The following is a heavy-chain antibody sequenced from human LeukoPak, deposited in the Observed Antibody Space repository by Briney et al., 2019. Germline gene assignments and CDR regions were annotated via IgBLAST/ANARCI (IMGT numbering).Heavy chain of an antibody. J-gene: IGHJ4*02. CDR2: ISSSSTYI. D-gene: IGHD5-12*01. CDR1: GFTFSSYS. CDR3: ARGWLDAALYYFDY. Sequence: GGSLRLSCVASGFTFSSYSMNWVRQAPGKGLEWVSSISSSSTYIYYADSVKGRFTISRDNAKNSLYLQMNSLRAEDTAVYYCARGWLDAALYYFDYWGQGTLVTVSS. V-gene: IGHV3-21*01.